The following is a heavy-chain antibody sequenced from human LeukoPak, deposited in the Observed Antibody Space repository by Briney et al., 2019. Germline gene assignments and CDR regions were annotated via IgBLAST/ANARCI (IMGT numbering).Heavy chain of an antibody. V-gene: IGHV3-21*01. CDR3: ARRGVVRGDHDENWYFDL. J-gene: IGHJ2*01. CDR2: ISSSSSYI. CDR1: GFTFSSYS. D-gene: IGHD3-10*01. Sequence: AGGSLRLSCAASGFTFSSYSMNWVRQAPGKGLEWVSSISSSSSYIYYADSVKGRFTISRDNAKNSLYLQMNSLRAEDTAVYYCARRGVVRGDHDENWYFDLWGRGTLVTVSS.